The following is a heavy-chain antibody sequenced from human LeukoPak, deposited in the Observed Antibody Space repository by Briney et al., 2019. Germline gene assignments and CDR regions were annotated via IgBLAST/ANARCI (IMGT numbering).Heavy chain of an antibody. CDR2: ISGSGGST. CDR1: GFSLSDYY. CDR3: AKHLAAAGKGPFDY. Sequence: GGSLRLSCAASGFSLSDYYISWIRQAPGKGLEWVSAISGSGGSTYYADSVKGRFTISRDNSKNTLYLQMNSLRAEDTAVYYCAKHLAAAGKGPFDYWGQGTLVTVSS. D-gene: IGHD6-13*01. V-gene: IGHV3-23*01. J-gene: IGHJ4*02.